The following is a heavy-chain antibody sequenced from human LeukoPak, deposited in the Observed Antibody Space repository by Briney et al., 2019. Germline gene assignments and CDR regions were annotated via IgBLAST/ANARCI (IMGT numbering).Heavy chain of an antibody. D-gene: IGHD3-10*01. CDR3: ARVSLRGEVDY. J-gene: IGHJ4*02. CDR2: IYYRGSP. V-gene: IGHV4-59*01. CDR1: GGSISSYY. Sequence: PSETLSLACTVSGGSISSYYWSWIRQPPGKGLGWIGYIYYRGSPNYNPSLKSRVTISGDTSKTQFSLKLSSVTAADTAVYYCARVSLRGEVDYWGQGTLLTVPS.